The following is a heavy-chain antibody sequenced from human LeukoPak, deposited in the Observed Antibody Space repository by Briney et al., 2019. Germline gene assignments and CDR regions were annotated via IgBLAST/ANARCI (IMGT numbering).Heavy chain of an antibody. Sequence: GRSLRLSCAASGFTFSSYAMHWVRQASGKGLEWVGRIRSKANSYATAYAASVKGRFTISRDDSKNTAYLQMNSLKTEDTAVYYCTRLKGAAFDIWGQGTMVTVSS. CDR1: GFTFSSYA. J-gene: IGHJ3*02. V-gene: IGHV3-73*01. CDR3: TRLKGAAFDI. CDR2: IRSKANSYAT. D-gene: IGHD4/OR15-4a*01.